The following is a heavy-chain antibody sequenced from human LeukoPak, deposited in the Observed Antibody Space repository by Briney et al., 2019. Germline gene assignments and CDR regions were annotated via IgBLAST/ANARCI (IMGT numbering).Heavy chain of an antibody. J-gene: IGHJ6*03. CDR2: INHSGGT. V-gene: IGHV4-34*01. CDR1: GGSSSGYY. D-gene: IGHD3-9*01. CDR3: ARGGGNLLPFFDPKYYYYMDV. Sequence: PSETLSLTCAVYGGSSSGYYWSWIRQPPGKGLEWIAEINHSGGTNYNPSLRSRVTVSLDTSKNQFSLKLRSVTAADTAVYYCARGGGNLLPFFDPKYYYYMDVWGKGTTVTVSS.